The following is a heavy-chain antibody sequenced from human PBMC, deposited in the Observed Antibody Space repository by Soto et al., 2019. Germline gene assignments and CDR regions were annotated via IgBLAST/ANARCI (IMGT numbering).Heavy chain of an antibody. Sequence: QVQLVESGGGVVQPGRSLRLSCAASGFTFSSYGMHWVRQAPGKGLEWVAVISYDGSNKYYADSVKGRFTISRDDSKNTIYLQMNSLRGDDTGVYFCARGGAMSAALSFGMDVWGQGTTVSVSS. D-gene: IGHD3-16*01. CDR3: ARGGAMSAALSFGMDV. CDR1: GFTFSSYG. J-gene: IGHJ6*02. V-gene: IGHV3-30*03. CDR2: ISYDGSNK.